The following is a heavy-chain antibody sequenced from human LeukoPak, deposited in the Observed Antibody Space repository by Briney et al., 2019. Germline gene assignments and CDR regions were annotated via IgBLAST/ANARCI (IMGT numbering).Heavy chain of an antibody. CDR1: EFTFSSYR. CDR3: ATSGYSYLFDY. D-gene: IGHD5-18*01. Sequence: PGGSLSLSCAAPEFTFSSYRMNWVRQATGKGLEWVSSISSSSSYIYYAESVKGRFTISRDNAKKSLYLQMNSLRADDTAVYYCATSGYSYLFDYWGQGTLVTVSS. J-gene: IGHJ4*02. CDR2: ISSSSSYI. V-gene: IGHV3-21*01.